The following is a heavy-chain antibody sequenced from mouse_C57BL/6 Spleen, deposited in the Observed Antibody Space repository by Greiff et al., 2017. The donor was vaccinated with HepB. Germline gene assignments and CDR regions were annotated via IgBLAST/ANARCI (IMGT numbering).Heavy chain of an antibody. CDR2: INPNNGGT. CDR1: GYTFTDYN. CDR3: AREGAYYDYPAWFAY. Sequence: VQLKESGPELVKPGASVKIPCKASGYTFTDYNMDWVKQSHGKSLEWIGDINPNNGGTIYNQKFKGKATLTVDKSSSTAYMELRSLTSEDTAVYYCAREGAYYDYPAWFAYWGQGTLVTVSA. V-gene: IGHV1-18*01. D-gene: IGHD2-4*01. J-gene: IGHJ3*01.